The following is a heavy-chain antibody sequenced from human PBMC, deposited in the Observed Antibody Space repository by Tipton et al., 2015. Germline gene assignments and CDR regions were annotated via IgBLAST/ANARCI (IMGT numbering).Heavy chain of an antibody. CDR3: ARHVFIQGSWYQWFDP. CDR2: TYYRSNWNN. J-gene: IGHJ5*02. CDR1: GDSVSSNTAA. D-gene: IGHD6-13*01. Sequence: GLVKPSQTLSLTCAISGDSVSSNTAAWHWIRQSPSRGLEWLGRTYYRSNWNNDYAVSVKSRITITPDTSKNQFSLSLTSVTAADTALYYCARHVFIQGSWYQWFDPWGQGTLVTVS. V-gene: IGHV6-1*01.